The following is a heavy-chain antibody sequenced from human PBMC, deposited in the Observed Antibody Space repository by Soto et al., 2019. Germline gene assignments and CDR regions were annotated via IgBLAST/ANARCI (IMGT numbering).Heavy chain of an antibody. D-gene: IGHD3-10*01. CDR2: IIPIFGTA. CDR1: GGTFSSYA. CDR3: ARDKRDYYGSGSYHYYYYGMDV. J-gene: IGHJ6*02. Sequence: SVKVSCKASGGTFSSYAISWVRQAPGQGLEWMGGIIPIFGTANYAQKFQGRVTITADESTSTAYMELSSLRAEYTALYYCARDKRDYYGSGSYHYYYYGMDVWGQGTTVTVSS. V-gene: IGHV1-69*13.